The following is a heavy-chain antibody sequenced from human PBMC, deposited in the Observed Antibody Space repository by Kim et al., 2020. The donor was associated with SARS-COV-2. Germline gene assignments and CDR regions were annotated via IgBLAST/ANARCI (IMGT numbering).Heavy chain of an antibody. D-gene: IGHD1-26*01. Sequence: ASVKVSCKASGYTFTSYGIRWVRQAPGQGLEWMGWISAYNGNTNYAQKLQGRVTMTTDTSTSTAYMELRSLRSDDTAVYYCARDRDGALPDAFDIWGQGTMVTVSS. V-gene: IGHV1-18*04. CDR2: ISAYNGNT. J-gene: IGHJ3*02. CDR3: ARDRDGALPDAFDI. CDR1: GYTFTSYG.